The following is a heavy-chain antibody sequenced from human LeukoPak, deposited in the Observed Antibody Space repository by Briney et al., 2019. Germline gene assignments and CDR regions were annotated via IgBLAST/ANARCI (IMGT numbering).Heavy chain of an antibody. CDR1: GYTFTYYW. D-gene: IGHD3-10*01. CDR3: AKTYYYGSGTPADAFDI. V-gene: IGHV5-51*01. CDR2: IYPDDSDT. Sequence: GESLQISFKASGYTFTYYWIGWVRQVPGKGLEWMGLIYPDDSDTRYTSSFQGQVTISADESVNTAFLQWSSLKASDTAMYYCAKTYYYGSGTPADAFDIWGQGTMVTVS. J-gene: IGHJ3*02.